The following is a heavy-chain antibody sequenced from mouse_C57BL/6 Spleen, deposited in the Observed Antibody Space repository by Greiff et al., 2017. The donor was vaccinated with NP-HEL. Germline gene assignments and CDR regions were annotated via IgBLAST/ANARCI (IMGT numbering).Heavy chain of an antibody. CDR1: GYAFSSYW. D-gene: IGHD2-5*01. CDR2: IYPGDGDT. Sequence: VQLKESGAELVKPGASVKISCKASGYAFSSYWMNWVKQRPGKGLEWIGQIYPGDGDTNYNGKFKGKATLTADKSSSTAYMQLSSLTSEDSAVYFCAREGSTIVTPYAMDYWGQGTSVTVSS. V-gene: IGHV1-80*01. J-gene: IGHJ4*01. CDR3: AREGSTIVTPYAMDY.